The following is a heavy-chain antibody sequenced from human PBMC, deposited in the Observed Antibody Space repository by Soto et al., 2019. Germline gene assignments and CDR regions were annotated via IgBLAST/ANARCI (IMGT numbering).Heavy chain of an antibody. CDR1: GGSISSGGYY. Sequence: SETLSLTCTVSGGSISSGGYYWSWIRQHPGKGLEWIGYIYYSGSTYYNPSLKSRVTISVDTSKNQFSLKLSSVTAADTDVYYCARSGYSYGPNPLLYWGQGTLVTVSS. D-gene: IGHD5-18*01. J-gene: IGHJ4*02. V-gene: IGHV4-31*03. CDR2: IYYSGST. CDR3: ARSGYSYGPNPLLY.